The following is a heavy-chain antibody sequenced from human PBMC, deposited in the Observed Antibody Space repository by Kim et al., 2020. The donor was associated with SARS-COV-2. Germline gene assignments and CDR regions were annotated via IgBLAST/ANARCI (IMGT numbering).Heavy chain of an antibody. D-gene: IGHD3-22*01. Sequence: CNPSLKSRVTISVDTSKNQFSLQLTSLTAADTAVYYCARRAYDSNGYYPMWGQGTLVTVSS. J-gene: IGHJ4*02. CDR3: ARRAYDSNGYYPM. V-gene: IGHV4-61*07.